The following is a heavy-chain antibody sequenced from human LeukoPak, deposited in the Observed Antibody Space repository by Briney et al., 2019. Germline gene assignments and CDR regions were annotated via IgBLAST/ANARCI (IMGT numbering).Heavy chain of an antibody. Sequence: ASVKVSCKVSGYTLTELSMHWVRQAPGKGLEWMGGFDPEDGETIYAQKFQGRVTMIEDTSTDTACMELSSLRSGDTAVYYCATDLPHYYDSSGYNWFDPWGQGTLVTVSS. J-gene: IGHJ5*02. CDR3: ATDLPHYYDSSGYNWFDP. CDR1: GYTLTELS. V-gene: IGHV1-24*01. D-gene: IGHD3-22*01. CDR2: FDPEDGET.